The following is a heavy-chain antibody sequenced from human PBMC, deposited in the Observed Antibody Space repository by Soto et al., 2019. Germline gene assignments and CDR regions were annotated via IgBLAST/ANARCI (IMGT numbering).Heavy chain of an antibody. J-gene: IGHJ3*02. CDR3: ARDFGRDGYNFDAFDI. Sequence: QVQLVQSGTEVKKPGSSVKVSCKASGGTFSSYAISWVRQAPGQGLEWMGGIIPIFGTANYAQKFQGRVTITADESTSTAYMELSSLRSEDTAVYYCARDFGRDGYNFDAFDIWGQGTMVTVSS. V-gene: IGHV1-69*12. D-gene: IGHD5-12*01. CDR2: IIPIFGTA. CDR1: GGTFSSYA.